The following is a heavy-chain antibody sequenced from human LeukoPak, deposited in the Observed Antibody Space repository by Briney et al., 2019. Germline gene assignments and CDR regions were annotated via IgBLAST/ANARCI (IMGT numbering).Heavy chain of an antibody. CDR2: ISHTGDV. V-gene: IGHV4-38-2*02. Sequence: SETLSLTCTVSGYSINSGYFWGWVRQPPGKGPEWIGSISHTGDVYYNPSLRSRVTLSIDTSRNQVSLKVTSVTAADTALYYCARVVASTSIDSWGQGILVTVSS. CDR3: ARVVASTSIDS. CDR1: GYSINSGYF. D-gene: IGHD2-15*01. J-gene: IGHJ4*02.